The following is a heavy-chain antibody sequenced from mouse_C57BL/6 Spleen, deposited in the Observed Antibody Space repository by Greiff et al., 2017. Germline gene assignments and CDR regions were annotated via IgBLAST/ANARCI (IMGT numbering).Heavy chain of an antibody. CDR3: ARRGDYDLRAWFAY. J-gene: IGHJ3*01. V-gene: IGHV5-6*02. Sequence: DVKLVESGGDLVKPGGSPKLSCAASGFTFSSYGMSWVRQTPDTRLEWVATISSGGSYTYYPDSVKGRFTISRDNAKNTLYLQMSSRKSEDTAMYYCARRGDYDLRAWFAYWGQGTLVTVSA. CDR2: ISSGGSYT. D-gene: IGHD2-4*01. CDR1: GFTFSSYG.